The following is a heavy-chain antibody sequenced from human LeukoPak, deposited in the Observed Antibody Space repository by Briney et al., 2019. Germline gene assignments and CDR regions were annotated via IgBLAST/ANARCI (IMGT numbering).Heavy chain of an antibody. V-gene: IGHV3-53*01. CDR2: IYSGGRT. CDR3: ARVRHRTDFWSGYSSSFAFDI. Sequence: GGSLRLSCAASGFTVSSNYMSWVRQAPGKGLEWVSVIYSGGRTYYADSVKGRFTISRDNSKNPLYLQMNSLRAQDTAVYYFARVRHRTDFWSGYSSSFAFDIWGQGTTVTVSS. D-gene: IGHD3-3*01. J-gene: IGHJ3*02. CDR1: GFTVSSNY.